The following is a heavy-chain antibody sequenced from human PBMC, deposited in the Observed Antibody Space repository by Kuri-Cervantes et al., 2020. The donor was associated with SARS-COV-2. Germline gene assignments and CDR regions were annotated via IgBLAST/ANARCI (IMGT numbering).Heavy chain of an antibody. D-gene: IGHD2-8*01. CDR2: ISSSSTYI. CDR3: ARGGEDFVQETRNWFEP. CDR1: GFTFSSYA. V-gene: IGHV3-21*04. J-gene: IGHJ5*02. Sequence: GGSLRLSCAASGFTFSSYAMSWVRQAPGKGLEWVSSISSSSTYIYYADPVTGRFTISRDNAKNSLYLQMNSLRADDTAVYYCARGGEDFVQETRNWFEPWGRGTQVTVSS.